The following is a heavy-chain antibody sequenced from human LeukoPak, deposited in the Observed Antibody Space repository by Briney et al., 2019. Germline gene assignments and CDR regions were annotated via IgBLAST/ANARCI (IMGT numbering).Heavy chain of an antibody. CDR3: AKDALAPYCSSTSCYDAFDI. CDR2: IRYDGSNK. Sequence: GGSLRLSCAASGFTFSSYAMHWVRQAPGKGLEWVAFIRYDGSNKYYADSVKGRFTISRDNSKNTLYLQMNSLRAEDTAVYYCAKDALAPYCSSTSCYDAFDIWGQGTMVTVSS. D-gene: IGHD2-2*01. V-gene: IGHV3-30*02. CDR1: GFTFSSYA. J-gene: IGHJ3*02.